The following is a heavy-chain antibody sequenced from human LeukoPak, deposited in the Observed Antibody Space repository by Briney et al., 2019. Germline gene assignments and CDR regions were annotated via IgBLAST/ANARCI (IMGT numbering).Heavy chain of an antibody. Sequence: GGSLRLSCAASGFTFNKYAMSWVRQAPGKGLEWVSTISGSGESIYYEDSVKGRFTISRDNSKNTLSLQMNSLRAEDTAVYYCARERLAVAVFDYWGQGTLVTVSS. CDR3: ARERLAVAVFDY. J-gene: IGHJ4*02. CDR1: GFTFNKYA. CDR2: ISGSGESI. D-gene: IGHD6-19*01. V-gene: IGHV3-23*01.